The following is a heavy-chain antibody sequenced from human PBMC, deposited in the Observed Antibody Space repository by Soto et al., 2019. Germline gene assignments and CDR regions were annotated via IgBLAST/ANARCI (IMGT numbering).Heavy chain of an antibody. J-gene: IGHJ4*02. D-gene: IGHD2-15*01. CDR2: ISGSGGST. Sequence: RLSCAASGFTFSSYAMSWVRQAPGKGLEWVSAISGSGGSTYYADSVKGRFTISRDNSKNTLYLQMNSLRAEDTAVYYCEKDGGAVGDFDYWGQGTLVTVSS. CDR3: EKDGGAVGDFDY. V-gene: IGHV3-23*01. CDR1: GFTFSSYA.